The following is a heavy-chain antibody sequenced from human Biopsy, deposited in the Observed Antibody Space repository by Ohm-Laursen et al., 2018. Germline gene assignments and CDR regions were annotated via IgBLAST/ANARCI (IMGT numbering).Heavy chain of an antibody. CDR1: GFTFHNAW. D-gene: IGHD3-22*01. CDR2: ISSAFDGETK. CDR3: VTDQSFYDNSGYYDY. J-gene: IGHJ4*02. V-gene: IGHV3-15*01. Sequence: SLRLSCTASGFTFHNAWMSWFRQAPGKGLEWVGRISSAFDGETKDYAAPVKGRFRISRDDANYTLYLQMNSLKIEDTAVYYYVTDQSFYDNSGYYDYWGQGTRVTVSS.